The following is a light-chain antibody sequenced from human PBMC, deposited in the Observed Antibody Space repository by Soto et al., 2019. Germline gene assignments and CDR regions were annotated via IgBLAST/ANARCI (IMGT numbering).Light chain of an antibody. CDR2: LEGSGSY. CDR1: SGHSSYI. Sequence: QSVLTQSSSASASLGSSVKLTCTLSSGHSSYIIAWHQQQPGKAPRYLMKLEGSGSYNKGSGVPDRFSGSSSGADRYLTISNLQFEDEADYYCETWDSNTPVSVFGTGTKVTVL. V-gene: IGLV4-60*02. J-gene: IGLJ1*01. CDR3: ETWDSNTPVSV.